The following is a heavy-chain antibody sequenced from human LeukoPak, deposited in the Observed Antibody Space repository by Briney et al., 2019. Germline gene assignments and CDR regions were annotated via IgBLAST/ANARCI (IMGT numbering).Heavy chain of an antibody. J-gene: IGHJ3*02. CDR3: ARAWFSPSAAFEI. D-gene: IGHD3-10*01. CDR2: IIPIFGTA. V-gene: IGHV1-69*13. CDR1: GGTFSSYA. Sequence: SVKVSCKACGGTFSSYAISWVRQAPGQGLEWMGGIIPIFGTANYAQKFQGRVTITADESTSTAYMELSSLRSEDTAVYYCARAWFSPSAAFEIWGQGTMVTVSS.